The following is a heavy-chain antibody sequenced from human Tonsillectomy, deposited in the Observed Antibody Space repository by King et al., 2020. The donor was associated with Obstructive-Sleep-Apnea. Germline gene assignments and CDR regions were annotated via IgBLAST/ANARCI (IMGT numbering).Heavy chain of an antibody. D-gene: IGHD3-22*01. V-gene: IGHV3-48*04. Sequence: VQLVESGGGLVQPGGSLRLSCAASGFTFSSYSMNWVRQAPGKGLEWVSYISSSSSTIYYADSVKGRFTISRDNAKNSLYLQMTSLRAEDTAVYYCARDRARGYYDSSGYWGSYWGQGTLVTVSS. CDR3: ARDRARGYYDSSGYWGSY. J-gene: IGHJ4*02. CDR1: GFTFSSYS. CDR2: ISSSSSTI.